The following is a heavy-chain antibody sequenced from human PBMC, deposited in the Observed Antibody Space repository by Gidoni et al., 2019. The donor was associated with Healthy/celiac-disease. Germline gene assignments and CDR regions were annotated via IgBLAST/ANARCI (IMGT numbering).Heavy chain of an antibody. Sequence: QVQLVQSGAEVKKPGASVKVSCKASGYTFTSYYMHWLRQAPGQGLEWMGIINPSGGSTSYAQKFQGRVTMTRDTSTSTVYMELSSLRSEDTAVYYCARGRRYGDHPGLCGMDVWGQGTTVTVSS. CDR2: INPSGGST. V-gene: IGHV1-46*01. CDR1: GYTFTSYY. CDR3: ARGRRYGDHPGLCGMDV. J-gene: IGHJ6*02. D-gene: IGHD4-17*01.